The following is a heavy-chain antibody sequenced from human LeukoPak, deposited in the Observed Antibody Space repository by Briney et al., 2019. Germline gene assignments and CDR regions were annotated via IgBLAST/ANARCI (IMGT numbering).Heavy chain of an antibody. Sequence: GGSLRLSCAASGFTFSSYEMNWVRQAPGKGLEWVSYISSSGSTIYYADSVKGRFTISRDNAKNSLYLQMNSLRAEDTAVYYCAREYCSSTSCPDAFDIWGQGTMVTVSS. J-gene: IGHJ3*02. CDR2: ISSSGSTI. CDR1: GFTFSSYE. D-gene: IGHD2-2*01. CDR3: AREYCSSTSCPDAFDI. V-gene: IGHV3-48*03.